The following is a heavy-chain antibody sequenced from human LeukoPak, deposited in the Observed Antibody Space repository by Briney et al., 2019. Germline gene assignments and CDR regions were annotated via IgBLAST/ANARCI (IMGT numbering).Heavy chain of an antibody. CDR1: GGSFSGYY. Sequence: PSETLSLTCAVYGGSFSGYYWSWIRQPPGKGLEWIGEINHSGSTNYNPSLKSRVTISVDTSKNQFSLKLSSVTAADTAVYYCASYCGGDCYSGWFDPWGQGTLVTVSS. V-gene: IGHV4-34*01. CDR2: INHSGST. CDR3: ASYCGGDCYSGWFDP. D-gene: IGHD2-21*02. J-gene: IGHJ5*02.